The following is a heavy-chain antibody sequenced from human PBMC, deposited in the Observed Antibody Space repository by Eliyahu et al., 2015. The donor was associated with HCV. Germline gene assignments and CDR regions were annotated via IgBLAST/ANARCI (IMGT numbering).Heavy chain of an antibody. J-gene: IGHJ1*01. D-gene: IGHD5/OR15-5a*01. CDR2: ISGNXDYI. CDR1: GFNFRDHY. Sequence: QVQLVESGGGLVKPGGSLXXACAASGFNFRDHYMSWIRQGPAMGLEWIAYISGNXDYINYADSVKGRFTISRDNAKNTLFLQMSSLTVEDTAMYYCAREYSFSRGYFQYWGQGSLVTVS. V-gene: IGHV3-11*06. CDR3: AREYSFSRGYFQY.